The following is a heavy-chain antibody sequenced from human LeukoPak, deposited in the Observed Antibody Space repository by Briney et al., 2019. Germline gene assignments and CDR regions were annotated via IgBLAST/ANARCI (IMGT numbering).Heavy chain of an antibody. V-gene: IGHV4-59*01. CDR2: IFYSGTT. CDR1: GGSISSYY. D-gene: IGHD2-21*02. CDR3: ARTVGTAIPYYYYYYMDV. Sequence: SETLSLTCTVSGGSISSYYWSWIRQPPGKGLEWIGFIFYSGTTNYNPSLKSRVTISVDTSKNQFSLKLSSVTAADTAVYYCARTVGTAIPYYYYYYMDVWGKGTTVTISS. J-gene: IGHJ6*03.